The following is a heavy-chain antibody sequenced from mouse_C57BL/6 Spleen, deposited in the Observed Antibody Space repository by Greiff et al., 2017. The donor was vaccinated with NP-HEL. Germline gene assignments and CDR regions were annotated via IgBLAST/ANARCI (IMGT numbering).Heavy chain of an antibody. V-gene: IGHV5-17*01. CDR2: ISSGSSTI. CDR3: ARDDGYYAMDY. D-gene: IGHD2-3*01. Sequence: GKLVASGGCLVKPGGTLKLSCAASGFPFSDYGLHWVRQAPEKGLEWVAYISSGSSTIDYADTVKGRFTSCRDNAKNSLFLQMDSLRSEYTAMYYCARDDGYYAMDYWGQGTSVTVSS. CDR1: GFPFSDYG. J-gene: IGHJ4*01.